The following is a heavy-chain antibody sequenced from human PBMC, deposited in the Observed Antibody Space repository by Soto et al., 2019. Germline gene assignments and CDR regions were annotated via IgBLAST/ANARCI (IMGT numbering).Heavy chain of an antibody. CDR3: ASRPGGYCSGGSCRPFDY. J-gene: IGHJ4*01. CDR1: GGSISSGDYY. CDR2: IYYSGST. V-gene: IGHV4-30-4*01. D-gene: IGHD2-15*01. Sequence: SETLSLTCTVSGGSISSGDYYWSWIRQPPGKGLEWIGYIYYSGSTYYNPSLKSRVTISVDTSKNQFSLKLSSVTAADTAVYYCASRPGGYCSGGSCRPFDYWGHGTLVTVSS.